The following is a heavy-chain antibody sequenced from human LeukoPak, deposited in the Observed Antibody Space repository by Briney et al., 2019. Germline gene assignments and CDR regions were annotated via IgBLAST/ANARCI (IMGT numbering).Heavy chain of an antibody. CDR3: AKAGGSGWSPFDY. Sequence: PGGSLRLSCAASTFTFTRDGMHWVRQAPGKGLEWVSAISGSGGSTYYADSVKGRFTISRDNSKNTLYLQMNSLRAEDTAVYYCAKAGGSGWSPFDYWGQGTLVTVSS. J-gene: IGHJ4*02. CDR2: ISGSGGST. V-gene: IGHV3-23*01. CDR1: TFTFTRDG. D-gene: IGHD6-19*01.